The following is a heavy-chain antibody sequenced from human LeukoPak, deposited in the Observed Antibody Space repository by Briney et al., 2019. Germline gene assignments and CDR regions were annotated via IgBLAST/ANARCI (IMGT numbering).Heavy chain of an antibody. D-gene: IGHD5-18*01. CDR3: TMQAMETRES. Sequence: GGSLRLSCAPSRFTLCNSAVNCVPQSPAKGLEWLAFISHDGTNKYYSDSVEGRFTVSRHNSLNTAHLQMNSLRPEDTTMYYFTMQAMETRESWGQGTLVTVSS. CDR2: ISHDGTNK. J-gene: IGHJ5*02. CDR1: RFTLCNSA. V-gene: IGHV3-30*14.